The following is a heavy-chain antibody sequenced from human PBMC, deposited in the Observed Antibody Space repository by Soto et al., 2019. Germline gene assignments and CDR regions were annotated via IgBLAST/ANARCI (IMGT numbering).Heavy chain of an antibody. D-gene: IGHD3-3*01. CDR2: IKSKTDGGTT. V-gene: IGHV3-15*07. J-gene: IGHJ5*02. CDR1: GFTFSNAW. Sequence: GGSLRLSCAASGFTFSNAWMNWVRQAPGKGLEWVGRIKSKTDGGTTDYAAPVKGRFTISRDDSKNTLYLQMNSLKTEDTAVYYCQYVHYDFWSGYYSDGVLYDPWGQGTLVTVSS. CDR3: QYVHYDFWSGYYSDGVLYDP.